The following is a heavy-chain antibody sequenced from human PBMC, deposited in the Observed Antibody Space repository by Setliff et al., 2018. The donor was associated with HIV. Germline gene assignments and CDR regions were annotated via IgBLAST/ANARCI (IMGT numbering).Heavy chain of an antibody. J-gene: IGHJ4*02. V-gene: IGHV1-18*01. CDR3: ARDPTGPTGEDY. D-gene: IGHD1-1*01. Sequence: ASVKVSCKASGYSFARYGLSWVRQAPGQGLEWMGWIKPGTPNIAQKFLRRVTMTGDTSTSTVYMELSSLRSEDTAVYYCARDPTGPTGEDYWGQGTLVTVSS. CDR1: GYSFARYG. CDR2: IKPGTP.